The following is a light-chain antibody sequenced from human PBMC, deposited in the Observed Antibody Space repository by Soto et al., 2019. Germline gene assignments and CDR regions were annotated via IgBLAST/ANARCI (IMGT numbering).Light chain of an antibody. CDR1: NSNIGGNT. J-gene: IGLJ1*01. Sequence: VLTQPPSASGTPGQRVTISCSGSNSNIGGNTVNWYQQLPGAAPKLLMYSNDQRPSGVPDRFSGSKFGTTASLAISGLQSEDEADYHCATWDDSLNAAVFGAGTKVTVL. CDR2: SND. CDR3: ATWDDSLNAAV. V-gene: IGLV1-44*01.